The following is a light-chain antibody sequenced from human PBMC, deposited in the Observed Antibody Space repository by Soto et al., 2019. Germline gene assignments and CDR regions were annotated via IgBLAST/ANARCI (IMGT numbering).Light chain of an antibody. Sequence: EIVMTQSPATLSVSPGERATLSCRASQSVSSNLAWYQQKPGQAPRLLIYGASTSATGIPARFSGSGSATEFTLTISSLQSEDFAVYYCPQYNNWPPITFGQGTRLEIK. J-gene: IGKJ5*01. CDR3: PQYNNWPPIT. CDR1: QSVSSN. CDR2: GAS. V-gene: IGKV3-15*01.